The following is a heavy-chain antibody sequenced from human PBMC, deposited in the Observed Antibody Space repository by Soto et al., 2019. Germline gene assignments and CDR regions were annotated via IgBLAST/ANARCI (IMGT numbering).Heavy chain of an antibody. V-gene: IGHV4-31*03. Sequence: SETLSLTCSVSDGSISSGGYYWTWIRQHPGKGLEWIGYIYNSGTTSYNPSLKSRVSISVDTSKNQFSLKLNSVTAADTAVYYCARGYCSGGSCYRYWGQGTLVTVSS. CDR2: IYNSGTT. D-gene: IGHD2-15*01. CDR3: ARGYCSGGSCYRY. CDR1: DGSISSGGYY. J-gene: IGHJ4*02.